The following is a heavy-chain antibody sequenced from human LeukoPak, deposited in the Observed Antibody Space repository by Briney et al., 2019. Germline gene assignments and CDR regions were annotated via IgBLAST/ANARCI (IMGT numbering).Heavy chain of an antibody. V-gene: IGHV1-2*02. D-gene: IGHD2-21*01. J-gene: IGHJ4*02. CDR3: ASGTGPRGAVVIATYDY. CDR1: RYTFTGYY. CDR2: INPNSGGT. Sequence: ASVKVSCKASRYTFTGYYMHWVRQAPGQGLEWMGWINPNSGGTNYAQKFQGRVTMTRDTSISTAYMELSGLRSDDTAMYYCASGTGPRGAVVIATYDYWGQGTLVTVSP.